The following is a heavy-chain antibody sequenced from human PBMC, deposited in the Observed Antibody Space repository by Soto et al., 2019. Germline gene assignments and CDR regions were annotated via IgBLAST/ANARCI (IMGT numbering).Heavy chain of an antibody. V-gene: IGHV4-39*01. CDR1: GGSISGSSYY. CDR2: IYYSGST. J-gene: IGHJ4*02. Sequence: PSETLPLTCTVSGGSISGSSYYWGCIRQPQGEGLEWIGSIYYSGSTYYNPSLKSRVTVSVDTSKNQFSLKLSSVTAADTAVYYCARRGYGDYLVYWGQGTLVTVSS. CDR3: ARRGYGDYLVY. D-gene: IGHD4-17*01.